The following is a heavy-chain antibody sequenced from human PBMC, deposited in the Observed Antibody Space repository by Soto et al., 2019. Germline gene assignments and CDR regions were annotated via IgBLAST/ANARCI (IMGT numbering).Heavy chain of an antibody. J-gene: IGHJ4*02. CDR3: ARDGTLYDSSGYYYLY. Sequence: QVQLVQSGAEVKKPGSSVKVSCKASGGTFSRYAISWVRQAPGQGLEWMGGIIPMFGKANYAQKFQGRVTITADESTSTGYMELRSLRSEDTAVYYCARDGTLYDSSGYYYLYWGQGTPVTVSS. CDR1: GGTFSRYA. CDR2: IIPMFGKA. V-gene: IGHV1-69*01. D-gene: IGHD3-22*01.